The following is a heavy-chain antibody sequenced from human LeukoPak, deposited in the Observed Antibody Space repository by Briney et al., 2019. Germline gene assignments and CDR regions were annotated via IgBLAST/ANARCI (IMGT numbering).Heavy chain of an antibody. CDR3: ARHVYCGGDAFDI. Sequence: TPSETLSLTCTVSGGSISSYYWSWIRQPPGKGLEWIGYIYTSGSTNYNPSLKSRVTISVDTSKNQFSLKLSSVTAADTAVYYCARHVYCGGDAFDIWGQGTMVTVSS. J-gene: IGHJ3*02. V-gene: IGHV4-4*09. CDR1: GGSISSYY. CDR2: IYTSGST. D-gene: IGHD4-23*01.